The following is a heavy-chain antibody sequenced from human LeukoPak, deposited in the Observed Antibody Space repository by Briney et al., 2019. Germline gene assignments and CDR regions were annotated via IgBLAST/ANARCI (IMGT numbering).Heavy chain of an antibody. V-gene: IGHV3-21*01. CDR3: ARDFHHVAHSSGYYMIDYYFDY. J-gene: IGHJ4*02. CDR1: GFSFISYS. D-gene: IGHD3-22*01. CDR2: ISRSSNL. Sequence: GGSLRLSCAASGFSFISYSMNWVRQAPGKGLEWVSLISRSSNLYYADSVKGRFTISRDNAKNSLYLQMNSLRAEDTAVYYCARDFHHVAHSSGYYMIDYYFDYWGQGTLVTVSS.